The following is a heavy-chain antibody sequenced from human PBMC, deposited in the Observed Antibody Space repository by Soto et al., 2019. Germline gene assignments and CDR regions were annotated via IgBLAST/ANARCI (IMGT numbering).Heavy chain of an antibody. D-gene: IGHD6-13*01. V-gene: IGHV3-30*18. CDR3: AKASSSSSSWSFDY. J-gene: IGHJ4*02. Sequence: PGGSLRLSCAASGFTFSSYGMHWVRQAPGKGLEWVAVISYDGSNKYYADSVKGRFTISRDNSKNTLYLQMNSLRAEDTAVYYCAKASSSSSSWSFDYWGQGTLVTVSS. CDR2: ISYDGSNK. CDR1: GFTFSSYG.